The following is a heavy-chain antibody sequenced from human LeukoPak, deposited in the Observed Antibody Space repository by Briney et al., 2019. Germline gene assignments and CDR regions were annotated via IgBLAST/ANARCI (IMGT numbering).Heavy chain of an antibody. J-gene: IGHJ4*02. D-gene: IGHD6-6*01. CDR2: ISGSGGST. CDR3: AKDLPVHSSSPVHYYFDY. Sequence: GGSLRLSCAASGFTFSSYTMTWVRQAPGKGLEWVSLISGSGGSTYYADSVKGRFMISRDNSKNTLYLQMNSLRVEDTAAYYCAKDLPVHSSSPVHYYFDYWGQGTLVTVSS. V-gene: IGHV3-23*01. CDR1: GFTFSSYT.